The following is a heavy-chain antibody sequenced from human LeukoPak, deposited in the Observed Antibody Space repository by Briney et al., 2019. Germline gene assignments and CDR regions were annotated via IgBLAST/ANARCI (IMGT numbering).Heavy chain of an antibody. J-gene: IGHJ4*02. CDR1: GFTFSSYA. CDR3: AKDPRQQQLVPY. V-gene: IGHV3-23*01. Sequence: GGSLRLSCAASGFTFSSYAMIWVRQAPGKGLEWVSAISGSGCSTYYADSVKGRFTISRDNSKNTLYLQMNSLRAEDTAVYYCAKDPRQQQLVPYWGQGTLVTVSS. CDR2: ISGSGCST. D-gene: IGHD6-13*01.